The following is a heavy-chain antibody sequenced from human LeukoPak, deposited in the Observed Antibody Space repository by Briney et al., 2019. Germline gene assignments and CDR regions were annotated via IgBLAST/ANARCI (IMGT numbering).Heavy chain of an antibody. V-gene: IGHV1-46*01. J-gene: IGHJ4*02. CDR2: INPSGGST. Sequence: GASVKVSCKASGYTFTSYYMHWVRQAPGQGLEWMGIINPSGGSTSYAQKFQGRVTMTRDTSMSTVYVELSSLRSEDTAVYYCARVGIAAAGGLDYWGQGPLVTVSS. D-gene: IGHD6-13*01. CDR1: GYTFTSYY. CDR3: ARVGIAAAGGLDY.